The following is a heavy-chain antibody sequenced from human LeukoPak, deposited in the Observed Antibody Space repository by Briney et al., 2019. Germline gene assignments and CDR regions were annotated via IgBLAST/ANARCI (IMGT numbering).Heavy chain of an antibody. V-gene: IGHV3-21*04. CDR1: GFTFSSYV. D-gene: IGHD3-10*01. CDR2: ISSSSSYI. J-gene: IGHJ6*02. Sequence: GGSLRLSCAASGFTFSSYVMKWVRQAPGKGLEWVSAISSSSSYIYYADSVKGRFTISRDNSKNTLYLQMNSLRAEDTAVYYCAPKKPSGSYYYYYYGMDVWGQGTTVTVSS. CDR3: APKKPSGSYYYYYYGMDV.